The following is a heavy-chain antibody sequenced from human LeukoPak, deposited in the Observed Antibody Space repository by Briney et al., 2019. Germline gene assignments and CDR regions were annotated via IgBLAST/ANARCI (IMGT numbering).Heavy chain of an antibody. V-gene: IGHV3-7*01. CDR3: ARDLGHYFDY. Sequence: GGSLRLACVPFGLIFSIDWMSCVRQAPGKGLEWVANIKQDGSEKYYVDSVKGRFTISRDNAKNSLYLQMNRLRAEDTAVYYCARDLGHYFDYWGQGTLVTVSS. J-gene: IGHJ4*02. CDR1: GLIFSIDW. D-gene: IGHD3-16*01. CDR2: IKQDGSEK.